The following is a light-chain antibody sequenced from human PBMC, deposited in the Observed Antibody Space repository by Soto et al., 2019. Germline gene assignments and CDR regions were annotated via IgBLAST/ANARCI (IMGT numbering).Light chain of an antibody. Sequence: EIVLTQSPGAQSLSPGERVTLSCRASQSVSSIYLAWYQQKPGQAPRLLIYGASTRATGIPARFSGSGSGTDFTLTISSLEPEDFAVYYCQQRSNWPITFGQGTRLEI. CDR2: GAS. V-gene: IGKV3D-20*02. J-gene: IGKJ5*01. CDR1: QSVSSIY. CDR3: QQRSNWPIT.